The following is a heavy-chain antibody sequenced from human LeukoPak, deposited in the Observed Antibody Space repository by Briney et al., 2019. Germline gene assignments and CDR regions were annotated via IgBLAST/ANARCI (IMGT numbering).Heavy chain of an antibody. J-gene: IGHJ4*02. CDR3: ARDRAINPGYSSSWSNY. V-gene: IGHV4-59*12. CDR1: GDSISSYY. CDR2: IYYSGST. D-gene: IGHD6-13*01. Sequence: PSETLSLTCSVSGDSISSYYWSWIRQPPGKGLEWIGYIYYSGSTNYNPSLKSRVTISVDTSKNQFSLKLSSVTAADTAVYYCARDRAINPGYSSSWSNYWGQGTLVTVSS.